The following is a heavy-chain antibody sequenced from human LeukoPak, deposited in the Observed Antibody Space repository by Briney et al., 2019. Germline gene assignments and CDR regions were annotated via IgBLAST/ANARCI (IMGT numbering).Heavy chain of an antibody. CDR1: GGSISSYY. CDR3: AREGGGFDY. V-gene: IGHV4-59*12. J-gene: IGHJ4*02. CDR2: IYYSGST. Sequence: SETLSLTCTVSGGSISSYYWSWIRQPPGKGLEWIGYIYYSGSTNYNPSLKSRVTISVDTSKNQFSLKLTSVTAADTAVYYCAREGGGFDYWGQGTLVTVSS. D-gene: IGHD3-16*01.